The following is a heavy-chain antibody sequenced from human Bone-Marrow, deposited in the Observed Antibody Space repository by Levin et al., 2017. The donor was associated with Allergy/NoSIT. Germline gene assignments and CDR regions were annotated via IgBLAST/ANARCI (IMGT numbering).Heavy chain of an antibody. J-gene: IGHJ3*02. CDR2: IYHSGST. CDR1: GDSISSSNW. CDR3: ARDTEVLLGAFDI. V-gene: IGHV4-4*02. D-gene: IGHD3-10*01. Sequence: SQTLSLTCAVSGDSISSSNWYSWIRQPPGKGLEWIGEIYHSGSTNYNPSLKSRVTISVDKSKNQFSLRLTSVTAADTAVYYCARDTEVLLGAFDIWGQGTMVTVSS.